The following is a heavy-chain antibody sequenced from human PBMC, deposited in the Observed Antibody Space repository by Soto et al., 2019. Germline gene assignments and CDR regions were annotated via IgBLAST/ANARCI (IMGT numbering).Heavy chain of an antibody. V-gene: IGHV3-48*02. Sequence: GGSLRLSXAASGFTFSSYSMNWVRQAPGKGLEWVSYISSSSSTIYYADSVKGRFTISRDNAKNSLYLQMNSLRDEDTAVYYCARDQDYYDSSGYPFGYWGQGTLVTVS. CDR1: GFTFSSYS. D-gene: IGHD3-22*01. CDR2: ISSSSSTI. J-gene: IGHJ4*02. CDR3: ARDQDYYDSSGYPFGY.